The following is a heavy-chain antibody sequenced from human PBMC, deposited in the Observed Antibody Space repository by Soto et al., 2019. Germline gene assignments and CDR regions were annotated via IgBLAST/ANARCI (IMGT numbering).Heavy chain of an antibody. CDR1: GDSVSSNSAA. V-gene: IGHV6-1*01. D-gene: IGHD6-13*01. Sequence: SQTLSLTCAISGDSVSSNSAAWNWIRQSPSRGLEWLGRTYYRSKWYNDYAVSVKSRITINPDTSKNQFSLQLNSVTPEDTAVYYCARVPYPPGYSSSWYRGAFDIWGQGTMVTVSS. CDR3: ARVPYPPGYSSSWYRGAFDI. CDR2: TYYRSKWYN. J-gene: IGHJ3*02.